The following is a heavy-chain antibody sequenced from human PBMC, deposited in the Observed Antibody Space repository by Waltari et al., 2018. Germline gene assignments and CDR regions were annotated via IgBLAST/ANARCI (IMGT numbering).Heavy chain of an antibody. CDR1: GGTFSSYT. J-gene: IGHJ3*02. CDR2: SIPILDIA. D-gene: IGHD3-10*01. CDR3: ARGVPDAFDI. V-gene: IGHV1-69*02. Sequence: QVQLVQSGAEVKKPGSSVKVSCQGSGGTFSSYTISWVRQAPGQGLEWMGRSIPILDIANDEQKFKCRVTITADKSTSTAYMELSSLRAEDTAVYYCARGVPDAFDIWGQGTMVTVSS.